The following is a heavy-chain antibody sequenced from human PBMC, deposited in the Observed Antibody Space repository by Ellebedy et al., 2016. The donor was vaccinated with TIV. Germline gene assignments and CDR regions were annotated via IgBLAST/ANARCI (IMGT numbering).Heavy chain of an antibody. CDR1: TFSSHW. V-gene: IGHV4-39*07. CDR2: MSSSGST. Sequence: TFSSHWMSWVRQAPGKGLEWIGSMSSSGSTYYNPSLKSRVTMSVDTSQFSLKLTSVTAADTAVYYCATDRDRRWFYFWGQGTLVTVSS. CDR3: ATDRDRRWFYF. J-gene: IGHJ5*01.